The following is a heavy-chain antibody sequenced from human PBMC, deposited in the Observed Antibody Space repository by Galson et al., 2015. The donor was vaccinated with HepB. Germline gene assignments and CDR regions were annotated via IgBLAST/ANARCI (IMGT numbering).Heavy chain of an antibody. CDR3: ARETTNWNIDY. D-gene: IGHD1-1*01. CDR1: GGSFTNYH. Sequence: ETLSLTCTVSGGSFTNYHWTWIRQPPGKGLEWIAYVSYTGRTNFNPSLKTRVTISLDTSKNQFSLKLTSVTPADTAVYFCARETTNWNIDYWGQGTQVTVS. CDR2: VSYTGRT. V-gene: IGHV4-59*01. J-gene: IGHJ4*02.